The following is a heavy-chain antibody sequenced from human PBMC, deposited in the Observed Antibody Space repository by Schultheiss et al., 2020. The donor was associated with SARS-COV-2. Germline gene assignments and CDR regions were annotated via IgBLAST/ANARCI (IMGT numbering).Heavy chain of an antibody. CDR1: GFTFSSYG. CDR2: IWYDGSNK. V-gene: IGHV3-33*01. D-gene: IGHD3-10*01. Sequence: GESLKISCAASGFTFSSYGMHWVRQAPGKGLEWVAVIWYDGSNKYYADSVKGRFTISRDNSKNTLYLQMNSLRAEDTAVYYCARGGGNYQGSGSYYVPHHYYYYMDVWGKATTVTVSS. CDR3: ARGGGNYQGSGSYYVPHHYYYYMDV. J-gene: IGHJ6*03.